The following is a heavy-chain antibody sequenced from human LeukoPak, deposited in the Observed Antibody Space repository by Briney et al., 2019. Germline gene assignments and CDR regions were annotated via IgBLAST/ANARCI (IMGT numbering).Heavy chain of an antibody. Sequence: GESLKISCEGSGYSFASYWIGWVRQMPGKGLEWMGIIYPGDSDTRYSPSFQGQVTISADKSIATAYLQWSSLKASDTAMYYRARRYSNYQGWFDPWGQGTLVTVSS. V-gene: IGHV5-51*01. CDR3: ARRYSNYQGWFDP. D-gene: IGHD4-11*01. J-gene: IGHJ5*02. CDR1: GYSFASYW. CDR2: IYPGDSDT.